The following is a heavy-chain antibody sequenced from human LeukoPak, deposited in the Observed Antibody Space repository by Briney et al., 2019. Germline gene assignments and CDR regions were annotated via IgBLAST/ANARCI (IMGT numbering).Heavy chain of an antibody. J-gene: IGHJ4*02. CDR3: ARHHDSSGYGFDY. D-gene: IGHD3-22*01. CDR2: INHSGST. V-gene: IGHV4-34*01. Sequence: PSETLSLTCAVYGGSFSGYYWSWIRQPPGKGLEWIGEINHSGSTNYNPSLKSRVTISVDTSKNQFSLKLSSVTAADTAVYYCARHHDSSGYGFDYWSQGTLVTVSS. CDR1: GGSFSGYY.